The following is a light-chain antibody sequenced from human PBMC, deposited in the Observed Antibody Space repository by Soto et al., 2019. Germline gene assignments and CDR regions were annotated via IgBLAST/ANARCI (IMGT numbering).Light chain of an antibody. CDR3: QPTYSTPIT. Sequence: DIQMTQSPSSLSASVGDRVTITCRASQTISNTLNWYQQRPGKPPNLLIYASSTLQSRVPPRVSGGGSGTEFSLTIKSLQPEDFATYYGQPTYSTPITFGLGTRLEIK. CDR2: ASS. CDR1: QTISNT. J-gene: IGKJ5*01. V-gene: IGKV1-39*01.